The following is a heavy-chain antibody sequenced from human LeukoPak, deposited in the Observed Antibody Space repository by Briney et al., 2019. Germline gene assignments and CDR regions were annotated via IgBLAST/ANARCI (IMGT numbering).Heavy chain of an antibody. V-gene: IGHV3-23*01. CDR1: GFTFSNYA. CDR2: ISGSGFST. CDR3: AKDWANDLYFFDY. D-gene: IGHD3-16*01. J-gene: IGHJ4*02. Sequence: GGSLRLSCAASGFTFSNYAMSWVRQAPGKGLEWVSTISGSGFSTYFADSVKGRFTISRDNSKNTLYLQMNSLRAEDTAVYYCAKDWANDLYFFDYWGQGTLVTVSS.